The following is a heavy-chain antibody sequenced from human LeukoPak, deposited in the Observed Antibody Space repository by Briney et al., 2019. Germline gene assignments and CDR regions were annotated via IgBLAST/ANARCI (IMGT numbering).Heavy chain of an antibody. Sequence: GGSLRLSCAASGFTFSNYYMSWIRQTPGKGLEWLSYISGSGGDIHYADAVKGRFTISRDNAKNSLYLQMNGLRAEDTAMYYCARDIRAVGITLYFDYWGQGILVTVTS. CDR1: GFTFSNYY. CDR3: ARDIRAVGITLYFDY. D-gene: IGHD3-22*01. V-gene: IGHV3-11*01. J-gene: IGHJ4*02. CDR2: ISGSGGDI.